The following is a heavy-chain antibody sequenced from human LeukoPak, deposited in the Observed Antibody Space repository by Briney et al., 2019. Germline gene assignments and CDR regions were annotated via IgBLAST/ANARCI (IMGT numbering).Heavy chain of an antibody. CDR2: IYYSGST. Sequence: PETLSLICTVSGGSISTSSYYWGWIRQPPGKGLEWIGSIYYSGSTYYNPSLKSRVTISVDTSKNRFSLKLSSVTAADTAVYYCARHPVMTTVGHYYYYMDVWGNGTTVTVSS. D-gene: IGHD4-17*01. V-gene: IGHV4-39*01. J-gene: IGHJ6*03. CDR3: ARHPVMTTVGHYYYYMDV. CDR1: GGSISTSSYY.